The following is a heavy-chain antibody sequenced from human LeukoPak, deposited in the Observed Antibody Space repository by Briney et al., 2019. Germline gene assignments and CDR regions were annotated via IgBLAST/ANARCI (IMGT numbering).Heavy chain of an antibody. CDR3: ARTVYSSSWYTLGY. CDR2: IIPIFGTA. D-gene: IGHD6-13*01. CDR1: GYTFTSYD. V-gene: IGHV1-69*13. J-gene: IGHJ4*02. Sequence: SVKVSCKASGYTFTSYDINWVRQAPGRGLEWMGGIIPIFGTANYAQKFQGRVTITADESTSTAYMELSSLRSEDTAVYYCARTVYSSSWYTLGYWGQGTLVTVSS.